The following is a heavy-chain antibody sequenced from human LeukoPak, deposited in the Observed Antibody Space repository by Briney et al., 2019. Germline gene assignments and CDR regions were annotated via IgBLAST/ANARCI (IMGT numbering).Heavy chain of an antibody. V-gene: IGHV3-21*01. CDR3: AREDYYDSSGPNFDY. D-gene: IGHD3-22*01. Sequence: GSLRLSCAASGFTLRSYRMNWVRQAPGKGLEWVSSISSSSSYIYYAESVKGRFTISRDNAKNSLYLQMNSLRAEDTAVYYCAREDYYDSSGPNFDYWGQGTLVTVSS. CDR2: ISSSSSYI. CDR1: GFTLRSYR. J-gene: IGHJ4*02.